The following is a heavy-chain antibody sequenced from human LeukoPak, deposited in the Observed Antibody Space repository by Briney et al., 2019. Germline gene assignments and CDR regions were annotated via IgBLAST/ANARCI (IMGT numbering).Heavy chain of an antibody. V-gene: IGHV4-34*01. CDR2: INHSGST. CDR1: GGSFSGYY. J-gene: IGHJ4*02. CDR3: ARGSYDSSGYYNKTVDY. D-gene: IGHD3-22*01. Sequence: PSGTLSLTCAVYGGSFSGYYWSWIRQPPGKGLEWIGEINHSGSTNYNPSLKTRVTISVDTSKNQFSLKLSSVTAADTAVYYCARGSYDSSGYYNKTVDYWGQGTLVTVSS.